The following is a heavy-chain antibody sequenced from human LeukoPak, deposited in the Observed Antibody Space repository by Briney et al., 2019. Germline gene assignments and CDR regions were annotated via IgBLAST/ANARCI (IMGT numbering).Heavy chain of an antibody. CDR2: INGDGSRT. J-gene: IGHJ4*02. D-gene: IGHD6-13*01. V-gene: IGHV3-74*01. Sequence: GGSLRLSCGASGFTFTSYWMHWVRQAPGKGLVWVSRINGDGSRTEYVDSVKGRFTISRDNAKNTVYLQMNSLRAEDTAVYYCARRIAVAGAFFDYWGQGTLVTVSS. CDR1: GFTFTSYW. CDR3: ARRIAVAGAFFDY.